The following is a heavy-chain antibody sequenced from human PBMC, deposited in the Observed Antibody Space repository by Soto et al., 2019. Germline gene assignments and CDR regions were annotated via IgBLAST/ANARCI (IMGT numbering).Heavy chain of an antibody. CDR2: MTPKSDDT. Sequence: ASVKVSCRASGYTFTNYDVNWVRRAPGQGLEWVGWMTPKSDDTGYAQKFQGRVTLTGNTSISTAYMELSSLTSEDTAVYYCARGLAVTRDAFDIWGQGTMVTVSS. CDR3: ARGLAVTRDAFDI. V-gene: IGHV1-8*01. CDR1: GYTFTNYD. D-gene: IGHD4-4*01. J-gene: IGHJ3*02.